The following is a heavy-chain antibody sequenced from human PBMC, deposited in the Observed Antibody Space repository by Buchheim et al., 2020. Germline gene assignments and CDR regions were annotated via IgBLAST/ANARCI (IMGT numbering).Heavy chain of an antibody. J-gene: IGHJ6*02. CDR1: GFTFSSYG. Sequence: QVQLVESGGGVVQPGRSLRLSCAASGFTFSSYGMHWVRQAPGKGLEWVAVISYDGSNKYSADSVKGRFTISRDNSKNTLYLQMNSLRAEDTAVYYCAQAMQLWLRGYYYYYGMDVWGQGTT. V-gene: IGHV3-30*18. CDR3: AQAMQLWLRGYYYYYGMDV. D-gene: IGHD5-18*01. CDR2: ISYDGSNK.